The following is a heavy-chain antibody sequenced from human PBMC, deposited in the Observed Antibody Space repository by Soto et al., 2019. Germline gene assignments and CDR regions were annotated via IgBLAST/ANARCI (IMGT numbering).Heavy chain of an antibody. V-gene: IGHV4-4*02. J-gene: IGHJ6*02. CDR1: GGSISSSNW. D-gene: IGHD6-19*01. CDR3: ARGAVAGPYYYGMDV. Sequence: QVQLQESGPGLVKPSGTLSLTCAVSGGSISSSNWWSWVRQPPGKGLEWIGEIYHSGSTNYNPSLQRRVTPAVAKSKNQFPLKLGSVTAADTAVYYCARGAVAGPYYYGMDVWGQGTTVTVSS. CDR2: IYHSGST.